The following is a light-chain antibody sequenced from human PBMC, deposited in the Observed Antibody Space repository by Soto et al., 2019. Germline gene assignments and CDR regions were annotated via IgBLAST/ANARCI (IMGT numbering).Light chain of an antibody. CDR3: QQYGGSPWT. CDR1: QSVSSSY. CDR2: GAS. Sequence: EIVLTQSPGTLSLSPGERGSLSCRASQSVSSSYLAWYQQKPGQAPRLLVYGASSRATGIPDRFSGSGSGTDFTLTISRLEPEDFAIYYCQQYGGSPWTFGQGTKVDIK. V-gene: IGKV3-20*01. J-gene: IGKJ1*01.